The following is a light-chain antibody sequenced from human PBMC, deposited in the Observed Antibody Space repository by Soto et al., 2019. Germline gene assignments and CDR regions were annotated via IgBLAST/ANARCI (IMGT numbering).Light chain of an antibody. V-gene: IGLV2-18*02. CDR2: EGS. CDR1: SSDVGSYNR. J-gene: IGLJ2*01. CDR3: SSYTSSSTVV. Sequence: QSVLTQPPSVSGSPGQSVTISCTGTSSDVGSYNRVSWYQQPPGTAPKLMIYEGSNRTSGVPERFSGSRSGNTASLTISGRQDEDEADYYCSSYTSSSTVVFGRGTKLTVL.